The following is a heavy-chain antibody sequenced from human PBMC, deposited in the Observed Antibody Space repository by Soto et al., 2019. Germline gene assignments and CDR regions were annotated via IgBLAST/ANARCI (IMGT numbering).Heavy chain of an antibody. CDR1: GFTVSTNY. D-gene: IGHD1-26*01. CDR3: ARALGRNSGSYQRHYSYYGMDV. J-gene: IGHJ6*02. CDR2: ISGTGGST. V-gene: IGHV3-23*01. Sequence: PVGSLRLSCAASGFTVSTNYMSWVRQAPGKGLEWVSAISGTGGSTYYADSMRGRFIISRDNSKNTLYLQMNSLRAEDTAVYYCARALGRNSGSYQRHYSYYGMDVWGQGTTVTVSS.